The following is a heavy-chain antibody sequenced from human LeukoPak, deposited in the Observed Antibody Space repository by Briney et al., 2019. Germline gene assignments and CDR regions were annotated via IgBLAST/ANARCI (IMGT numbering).Heavy chain of an antibody. CDR3: ARAPGYRGFLDC. J-gene: IGHJ4*02. D-gene: IGHD6-13*01. Sequence: GGSLRLPCAASGFTFSSYNMNWVRQAPGKGLEWVSFISSSGSYIYYADSVKGRFTISRDNAKNSLYLQMNSLRAEDTAVYYCARAPGYRGFLDCWGQGTLVTVSS. CDR1: GFTFSSYN. CDR2: ISSSGSYI. V-gene: IGHV3-21*01.